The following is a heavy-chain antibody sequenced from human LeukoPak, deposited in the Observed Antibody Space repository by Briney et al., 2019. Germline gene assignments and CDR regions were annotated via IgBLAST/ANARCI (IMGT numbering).Heavy chain of an antibody. CDR1: GYSFTRYW. J-gene: IGHJ4*02. V-gene: IGHV5-51*01. CDR2: IYPGDSTT. Sequence: GESLKISCKGSGYSFTRYWIRWVRQMPGKGLEWGGIIYPGDSTTRYSPSFQGQVTISADKSISTAYLHWSSLQASDTAMYYCARYRVVVNPYYFDYWGQGTLVTVSS. D-gene: IGHD3-22*01. CDR3: ARYRVVVNPYYFDY.